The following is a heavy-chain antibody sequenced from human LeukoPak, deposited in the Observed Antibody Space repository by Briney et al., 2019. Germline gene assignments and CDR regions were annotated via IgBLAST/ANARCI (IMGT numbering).Heavy chain of an antibody. D-gene: IGHD3-10*02. Sequence: GGSLRLSCAASGFTFSNYWMHWVRQAPGKRLVWVSRINSDGINTSYADSVKGRFTISRDNAKNTLNLQMNSLRAEDTAVYYCAELGITMIGGVWGKGTTVTISS. CDR2: INSDGINT. CDR1: GFTFSNYW. J-gene: IGHJ6*04. CDR3: AELGITMIGGV. V-gene: IGHV3-74*01.